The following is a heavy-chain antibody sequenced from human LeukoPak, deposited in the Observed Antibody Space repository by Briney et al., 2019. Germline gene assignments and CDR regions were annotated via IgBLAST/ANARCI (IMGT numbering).Heavy chain of an antibody. Sequence: GGSLRLSCAVSGFTFSNYWMSWVRQAPGMGLEWVANIKQDGYEKYYVDSVKGRFTISRDNAKNSLYLQMDSLRAEDTAVFYCARVYSSSSGKNAFDIWGQGTVVIVSS. V-gene: IGHV3-7*03. CDR2: IKQDGYEK. CDR1: GFTFSNYW. J-gene: IGHJ3*02. CDR3: ARVYSSSSGKNAFDI. D-gene: IGHD6-6*01.